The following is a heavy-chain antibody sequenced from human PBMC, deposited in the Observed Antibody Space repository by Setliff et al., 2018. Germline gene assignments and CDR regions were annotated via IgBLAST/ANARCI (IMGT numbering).Heavy chain of an antibody. V-gene: IGHV5-51*01. CDR1: GYIFTNYW. D-gene: IGHD2-2*01. J-gene: IGHJ3*01. CDR2: IYPGDSDT. Sequence: GESLKISCKASGYIFTNYWIGWVRQMPGKGLEWMGVIYPGDSDTRYSPSFQGQVTISADKSINTAYLQWSSLKASDTAIYYCTRHEERNKCTSSSCYRENDAFDVWGQGAMVTVSS. CDR3: TRHEERNKCTSSSCYRENDAFDV.